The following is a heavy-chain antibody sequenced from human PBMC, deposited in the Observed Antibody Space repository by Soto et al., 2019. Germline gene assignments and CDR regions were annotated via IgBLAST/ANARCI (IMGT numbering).Heavy chain of an antibody. Sequence: ASVKVSCKASGYTFTSYGISRVRQAPGQGLEWMGWISAYNGNTNYAQKLQGRVTMTTDTSTSTAYMELRSLRSDDTAVYYCARVGLNYYDSSGYPKVDYYYYYGMDVWGQGTTVTVSS. D-gene: IGHD3-22*01. CDR3: ARVGLNYYDSSGYPKVDYYYYYGMDV. V-gene: IGHV1-18*01. J-gene: IGHJ6*02. CDR1: GYTFTSYG. CDR2: ISAYNGNT.